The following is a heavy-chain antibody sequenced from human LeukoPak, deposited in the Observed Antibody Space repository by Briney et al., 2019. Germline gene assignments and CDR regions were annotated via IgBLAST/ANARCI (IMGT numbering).Heavy chain of an antibody. CDR1: GFTFSSYG. CDR2: IQYDGSNK. V-gene: IGHV3-30*02. Sequence: PGGSLRLSCVASGFTFSSYGMHWVRQAPGKGLEWVAFIQYDGSNKYFADSVKGRFAISRDNSKKTLYLPMNSLRAEDTAVYYCAKDPDYWGQGTLVTVSS. J-gene: IGHJ4*02. CDR3: AKDPDY.